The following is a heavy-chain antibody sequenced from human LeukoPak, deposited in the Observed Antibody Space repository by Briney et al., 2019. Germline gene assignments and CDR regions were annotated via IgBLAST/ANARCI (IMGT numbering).Heavy chain of an antibody. Sequence: EESLRLSCPAFSRSAMSWVRQAPGKGLEWVSAISGSGETSYHANSVEGRFTISRDNSNTLYLQMNSLREDDTAIYYCAKSQQLSGFPFDFWGQGTLVIVSS. CDR2: ISGSGETS. CDR1: SRSA. J-gene: IGHJ4*02. D-gene: IGHD3-22*01. V-gene: IGHV3-23*01. CDR3: AKSQQLSGFPFDF.